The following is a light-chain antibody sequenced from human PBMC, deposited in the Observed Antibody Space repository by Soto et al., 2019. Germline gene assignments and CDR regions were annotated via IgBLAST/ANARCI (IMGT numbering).Light chain of an antibody. J-gene: IGLJ1*01. CDR2: DVS. V-gene: IGLV2-11*01. CDR3: CSYAGSYTVV. Sequence: QSALTQPRSVSGSPGQSLTISCTGTSSDVGGHNYVSWYQQHPGKAPKLMIYDVSKRPSGVPDRFSGSKSGNTASLTISGLQAEDEADYYCCSYAGSYTVVFGTGTKLTVL. CDR1: SSDVGGHNY.